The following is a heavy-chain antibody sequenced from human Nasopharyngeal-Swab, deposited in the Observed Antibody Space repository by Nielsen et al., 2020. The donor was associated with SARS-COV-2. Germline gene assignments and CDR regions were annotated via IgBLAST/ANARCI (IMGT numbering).Heavy chain of an antibody. CDR3: ARLLAAAGLYYYYGMDV. D-gene: IGHD6-13*01. J-gene: IGHJ6*02. CDR2: INPSGGST. CDR1: GYTFTSYY. Sequence: ASVKVSCKASGYTFTSYYMHWVRQAPGQGLEWMGIINPSGGSTSYAQKFQDRVTMTRDTSTSTVYMELSSLRSEDTAVYYCARLLAAAGLYYYYGMDVWGQGTTVTVSS. V-gene: IGHV1-46*01.